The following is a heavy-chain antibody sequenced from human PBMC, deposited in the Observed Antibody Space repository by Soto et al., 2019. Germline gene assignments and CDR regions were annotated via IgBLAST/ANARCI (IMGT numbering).Heavy chain of an antibody. CDR3: ARRRLGYCSSTSCDAFDI. CDR2: INPNSGGT. CDR1: GYTFTGYY. J-gene: IGHJ3*02. Sequence: ASVEVSCKASGYTFTGYYMHWVRQAPGQGLEWMGWINPNSGGTNYAQKFQGWVTMTRDTSISTAYMELSRLRSDDTAVYYCARRRLGYCSSTSCDAFDIWGQGTMVTVSS. V-gene: IGHV1-2*04. D-gene: IGHD2-2*01.